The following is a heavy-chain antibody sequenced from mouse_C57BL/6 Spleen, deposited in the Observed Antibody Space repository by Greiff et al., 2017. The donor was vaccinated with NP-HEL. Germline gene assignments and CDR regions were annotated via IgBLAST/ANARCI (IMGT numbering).Heavy chain of an antibody. CDR2: IDPENGDT. J-gene: IGHJ3*01. V-gene: IGHV14-4*01. CDR3: TTHDYDGLAY. Sequence: EVQLQQSGAELVRPGASVKLSCTASGFNIKDDYMHWVKQRPEQGLEWIGWIDPENGDTEYASKFQGKATITADTSSNTAYLQLSSLTSGDTAVYYGTTHDYDGLAYWGQGTLVTVSA. D-gene: IGHD2-4*01. CDR1: GFNIKDDY.